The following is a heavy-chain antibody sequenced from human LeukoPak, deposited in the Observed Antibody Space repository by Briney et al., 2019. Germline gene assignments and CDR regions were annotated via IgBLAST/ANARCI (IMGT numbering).Heavy chain of an antibody. CDR1: GFTFSSYG. Sequence: GGSLRLSCAASGFTFSSYGMHWVRQAPGKGLEWVAVIWYDGSNKYYADSVKGRFTISRDNSKNTLYLQMNSLRAEDTAVYYCARTYYDSSGLDYWGQGTLVTVSS. D-gene: IGHD3-22*01. J-gene: IGHJ4*02. CDR2: IWYDGSNK. V-gene: IGHV3-33*01. CDR3: ARTYYDSSGLDY.